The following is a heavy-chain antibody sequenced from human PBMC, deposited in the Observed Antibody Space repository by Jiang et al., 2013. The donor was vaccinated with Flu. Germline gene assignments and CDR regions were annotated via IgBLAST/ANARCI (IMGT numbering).Heavy chain of an antibody. CDR1: GFTFSSYG. V-gene: IGHV3-30*03. J-gene: IGHJ4*02. D-gene: IGHD3-3*01. CDR2: ISYDGSNK. CDR3: ARGDPTYYDFWSGYSPMASDY. Sequence: LVESGGGVVQPGRSLRLSCAASGFTFSSYGMHWVRQAPGKGLEWVAVISYDGSNKYYADSVKGRFTISRDNSKNTLYLQMNSLRAEDTAVYYCARGDPTYYDFWSGYSPMASDYWGQGTLVTVSS.